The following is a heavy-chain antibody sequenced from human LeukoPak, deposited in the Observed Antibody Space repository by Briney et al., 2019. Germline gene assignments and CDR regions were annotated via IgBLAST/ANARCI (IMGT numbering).Heavy chain of an antibody. Sequence: SETLSLTCTVSGYSISSGYYWGWIRQPPGKGLEWIGSMYHSGNTYYSPSLTSRVTISVDTSKNQFSLKLTSVTAADMAVYYCARHQVSGWYLNWFDPWGQGTLVTVSS. CDR3: ARHQVSGWYLNWFDP. V-gene: IGHV4-38-2*02. CDR2: MYHSGNT. CDR1: GYSISSGYY. J-gene: IGHJ5*02. D-gene: IGHD6-19*01.